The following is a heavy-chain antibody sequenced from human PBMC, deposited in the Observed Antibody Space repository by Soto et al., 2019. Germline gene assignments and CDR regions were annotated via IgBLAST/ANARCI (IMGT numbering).Heavy chain of an antibody. CDR1: GFTFSSYA. J-gene: IGHJ6*03. D-gene: IGHD2-2*01. V-gene: IGHV3-23*01. CDR2: ISGSGGST. Sequence: GGSLRLSCAASGFTFSSYAMSWVRQAPGKGLEWVSAISGSGGSTYYADSVKGRFTISRDNSKNTLYLQMNSLRAEDTTVYYCAKGRYGDIVVVPAYYYYYYIDVWGKGTTVTVSS. CDR3: AKGRYGDIVVVPAYYYYYYIDV.